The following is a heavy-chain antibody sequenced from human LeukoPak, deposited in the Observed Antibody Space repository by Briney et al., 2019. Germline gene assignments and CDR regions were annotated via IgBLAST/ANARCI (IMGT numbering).Heavy chain of an antibody. J-gene: IGHJ6*03. V-gene: IGHV4-59*01. CDR1: GGSISNYY. CDR2: IYYTGRT. Sequence: SETLSLTCTVSGGSISNYYWSWIRQPPGKGLEFIGYIYYTGRTDYNPSLKSRVTMSVDTSKNHFSLKLTSVTAADTAVYYCARGYYYYMDVWGKGTTVTVSS. CDR3: ARGYYYYMDV.